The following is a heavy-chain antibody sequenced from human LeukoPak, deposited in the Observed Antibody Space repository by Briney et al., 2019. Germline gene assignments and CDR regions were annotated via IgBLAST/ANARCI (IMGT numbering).Heavy chain of an antibody. CDR1: GYSFAALY. Sequence: ASVKVSCKTSGYSFAALYIHWVRQAPGHVLEWMGWIHPRRGDTNYAQKFQGRVTMTRDTSISPAYLDLSSLRSDGTAVYYCARDGDYGTGSYYRGCIDSWGQGTPVTVSP. CDR3: ARDGDYGTGSYYRGCIDS. V-gene: IGHV1-2*02. J-gene: IGHJ4*02. CDR2: IHPRRGDT. D-gene: IGHD3-10*01.